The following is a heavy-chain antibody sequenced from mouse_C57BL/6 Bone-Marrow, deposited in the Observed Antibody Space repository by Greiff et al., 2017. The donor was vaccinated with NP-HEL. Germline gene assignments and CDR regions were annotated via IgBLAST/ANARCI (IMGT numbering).Heavy chain of an antibody. CDR1: GFTFSSYA. CDR2: ISSGGDYI. CDR3: TKLNWDRFAY. D-gene: IGHD4-1*01. V-gene: IGHV5-9-1*02. Sequence: EVKVVESGEGLVKPGGSLKLSCAASGFTFSSYAMSWVRQTPEKRLEWVAYISSGGDYIYYADTVKGRFTISRDNARNTLYLQMSSLKSEDTAMYYCTKLNWDRFAYWGQGTLVTVSA. J-gene: IGHJ3*01.